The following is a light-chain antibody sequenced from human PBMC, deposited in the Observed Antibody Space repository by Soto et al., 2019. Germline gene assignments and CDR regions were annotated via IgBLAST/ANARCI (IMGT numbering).Light chain of an antibody. Sequence: EIVLKQSSCTLSLSPGDRATLSCRACQSVSNTYLAWYQQKPGQAPRLLIYGASFRAPGIPDRFSGSGSGTDFNLTITRLEPEGFAVYYCQQFGGSSRTFGQGTKVDIK. CDR3: QQFGGSSRT. J-gene: IGKJ1*01. CDR1: QSVSNTY. V-gene: IGKV3-20*01. CDR2: GAS.